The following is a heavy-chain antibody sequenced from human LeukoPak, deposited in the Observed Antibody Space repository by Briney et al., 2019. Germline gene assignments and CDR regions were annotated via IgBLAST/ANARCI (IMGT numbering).Heavy chain of an antibody. D-gene: IGHD3-10*01. CDR2: ISSSGSTI. Sequence: PGGSLRLSCAASGITISGHWMTWVRQAPGKGLEWVSYISSSGSTIYYADSVKGRFTISRDNAKNSLYLQMNSLRAEDTAVYYCARDERYGSGSYYYYYYYMDVWGKGTTVTVSS. CDR3: ARDERYGSGSYYYYYYYMDV. J-gene: IGHJ6*03. CDR1: GITISGHW. V-gene: IGHV3-48*04.